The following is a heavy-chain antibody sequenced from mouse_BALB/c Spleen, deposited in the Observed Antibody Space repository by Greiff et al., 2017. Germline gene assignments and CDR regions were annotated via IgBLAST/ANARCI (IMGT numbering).Heavy chain of an antibody. CDR2: IYPGNVNT. D-gene: IGHD2-2*01. CDR3: ARSDLLWLRQDFDY. Sequence: QVQLQQSGPELVKPGASVRISCKASGYTFTSYYIHWVKQRPGQGLEWIGWIYPGNVNTKYNEKFKGKATLTADKSSSTAYMQLSSLTSEDSAVYFCARSDLLWLRQDFDYWGQGTTLTVSS. CDR1: GYTFTSYY. V-gene: IGHV1S56*01. J-gene: IGHJ2*01.